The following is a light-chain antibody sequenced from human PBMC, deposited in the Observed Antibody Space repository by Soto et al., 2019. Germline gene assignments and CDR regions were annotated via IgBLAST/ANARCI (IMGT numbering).Light chain of an antibody. CDR1: QSVSSSY. Sequence: EIMLTQSPGTLSLSPGERATLSCRASQSVSSSYLAWYQQKPGQAPRLLIYGTSSRATGIPARFSGSGSGTEFTLTISRLEPEDFAVYYCQQYGTSLFSFGPGTKVDVK. V-gene: IGKV3-20*01. CDR3: QQYGTSLFS. J-gene: IGKJ3*01. CDR2: GTS.